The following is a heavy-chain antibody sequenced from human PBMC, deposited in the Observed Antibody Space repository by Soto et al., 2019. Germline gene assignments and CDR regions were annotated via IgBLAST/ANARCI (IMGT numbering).Heavy chain of an antibody. J-gene: IGHJ4*02. CDR2: IKQDGSEK. CDR1: GFTFSSYW. CDR3: ARGNVGDYHPLDY. D-gene: IGHD4-17*01. Sequence: PGGSLRLSCAASGFTFSSYWMSWVRQAPGKGLEWVANIKQDGSEKYYVDSVKGRFTISRDNAKNSLYLQMNSLRAEDTAVYYCARGNVGDYHPLDYLGQGTLVTGPS. V-gene: IGHV3-7*01.